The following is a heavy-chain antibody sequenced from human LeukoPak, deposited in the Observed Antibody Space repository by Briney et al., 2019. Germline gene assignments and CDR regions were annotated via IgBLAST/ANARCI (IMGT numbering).Heavy chain of an antibody. CDR2: IYSGGST. CDR1: GFTVSSNY. Sequence: GGSLRLSCAASGFTVSSNYMSWVRQAPGKGLEWVSLIYSGGSTYYADSVKGRFTISRDNSKNTLYLQMNSLRAEDTAVYYCARGRISGYSGYDIDLPFDYWGQGTLVTVSS. D-gene: IGHD5-12*01. V-gene: IGHV3-66*01. CDR3: ARGRISGYSGYDIDLPFDY. J-gene: IGHJ4*02.